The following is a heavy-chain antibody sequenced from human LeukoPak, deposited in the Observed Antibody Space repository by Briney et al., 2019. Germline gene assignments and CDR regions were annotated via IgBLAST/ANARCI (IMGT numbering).Heavy chain of an antibody. CDR2: IYHSGGT. D-gene: IGHD4-17*01. V-gene: IGHV4-4*02. Sequence: SGTLSLTCAVSGGSISSSNWWSWVRQPPGKGLEWIGEIYHSGGTNYNPSLKSRVTISVDKSKNQFSLKLSSVTAADTAVYYCARAGYGDYEGLPDYWGQGTLVTVSS. J-gene: IGHJ4*02. CDR3: ARAGYGDYEGLPDY. CDR1: GGSISSSNW.